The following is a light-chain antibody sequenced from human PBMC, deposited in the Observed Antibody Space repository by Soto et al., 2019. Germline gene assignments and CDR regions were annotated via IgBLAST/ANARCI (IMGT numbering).Light chain of an antibody. Sequence: DIQMTQSPSSLSASIGDRVTITCRANQSISGYLNWYQQRPGKAPNLLIYAASSLQSGVPSRFSGSGSGTDFTLTISSLQPEDFATYYCQQSYSTRLTFGGGTKVEIK. CDR2: AAS. CDR3: QQSYSTRLT. CDR1: QSISGY. J-gene: IGKJ4*01. V-gene: IGKV1-39*01.